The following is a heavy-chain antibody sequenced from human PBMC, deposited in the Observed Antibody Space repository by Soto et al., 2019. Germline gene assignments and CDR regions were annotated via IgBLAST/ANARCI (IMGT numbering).Heavy chain of an antibody. D-gene: IGHD1-26*01. J-gene: IGHJ3*02. CDR2: VNHSGST. Sequence: SETLSLTCAVYGGSFSGYYWSWIRQPPGKGLEWIGEVNHSGSTNYNPSLKSRVTISVDTSKNLFSLKLGSVTAADTAVYYCARAAGSYSNDAFDIWGQGTMVTVSS. CDR1: GGSFSGYY. V-gene: IGHV4-34*01. CDR3: ARAAGSYSNDAFDI.